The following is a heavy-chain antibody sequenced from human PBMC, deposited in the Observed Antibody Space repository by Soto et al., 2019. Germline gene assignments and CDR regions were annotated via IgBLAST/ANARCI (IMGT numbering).Heavy chain of an antibody. Sequence: QVRLVESGGGVVQPGRSLRLSCAASGFTFRSYGMHWVRQAPGKGLEWVALISYDGSDEYYGDSMQGRFSISRDNSKDTLYLQINSLRVEDTAVYYCAKHADYENAAFDVWGPGTMVPVSS. CDR1: GFTFRSYG. D-gene: IGHD4-17*01. CDR2: ISYDGSDE. V-gene: IGHV3-30*18. J-gene: IGHJ3*01. CDR3: AKHADYENAAFDV.